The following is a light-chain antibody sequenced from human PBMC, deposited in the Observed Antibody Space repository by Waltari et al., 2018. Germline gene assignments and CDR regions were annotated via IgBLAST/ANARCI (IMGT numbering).Light chain of an antibody. Sequence: SYALTPPPSVSVSPGQTARITCSGHELPRKYAYWFQQKSGQAPRLVIYEDTKRPSGIPERFSGSSSGTVATLTITGAQVDDEADYYCYSSDSTGLRVFGGGTTVVVL. CDR3: YSSDSTGLRV. CDR1: ELPRKY. CDR2: EDT. V-gene: IGLV3-10*01. J-gene: IGLJ1*01.